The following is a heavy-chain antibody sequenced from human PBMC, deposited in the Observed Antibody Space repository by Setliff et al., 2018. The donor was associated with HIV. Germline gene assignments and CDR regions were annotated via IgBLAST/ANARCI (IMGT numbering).Heavy chain of an antibody. CDR1: GGTFSSYA. Sequence: SVKVSCRASGGTFSSYAINWVRQAPGQGLEWMGGIIPIFGTANYAQKFQGRVTITTDESTSTTYLELSSLRSEDTAVYYCAREDYYDSYWGQGTLVTVSS. J-gene: IGHJ4*02. D-gene: IGHD3-22*01. V-gene: IGHV1-69*05. CDR3: AREDYYDSY. CDR2: IIPIFGTA.